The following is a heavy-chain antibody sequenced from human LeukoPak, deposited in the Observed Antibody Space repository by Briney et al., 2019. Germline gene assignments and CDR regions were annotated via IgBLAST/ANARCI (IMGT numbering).Heavy chain of an antibody. Sequence: ASVKVSCKASGYTFTSYGISWVRQAPGQGLEWMGWISAYNGNTNYAQKLQGRVTMTTDTSTSTAYMELSSLRSEDTAVYYCARDGTFNIAVAEYFDYWGQGTLVTVSS. V-gene: IGHV1-18*01. CDR2: ISAYNGNT. CDR1: GYTFTSYG. J-gene: IGHJ4*02. CDR3: ARDGTFNIAVAEYFDY. D-gene: IGHD6-19*01.